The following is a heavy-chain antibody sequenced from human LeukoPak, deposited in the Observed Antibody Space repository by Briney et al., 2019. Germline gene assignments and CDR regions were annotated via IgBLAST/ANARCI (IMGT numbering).Heavy chain of an antibody. CDR3: ARDRYYYDSSGYSDAPYYYGMDV. D-gene: IGHD3-22*01. CDR1: GYTFTSNY. J-gene: IGHJ6*02. V-gene: IGHV1-46*01. CDR2: INPSGGST. Sequence: ASVKVSCKASGYTFTSNYIHWVRQAPGQGLEWMGIINPSGGSTSYAQKFQGRVTMTRDTSTSTVYMELSSLRSEDTAVYYCARDRYYYDSSGYSDAPYYYGMDVWGQGTTVTVSS.